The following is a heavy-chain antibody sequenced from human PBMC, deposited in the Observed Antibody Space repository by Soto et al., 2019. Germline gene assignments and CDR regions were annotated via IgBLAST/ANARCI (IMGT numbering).Heavy chain of an antibody. CDR1: GGSISSGGYY. Sequence: QVPLQESGPGLVKPSQTLSLTCTVSGGSISSGGYYWRWIGQHPGKGLDWIGYLYYSGSTHYNPSLNSRVTISVATSKNPFSLKLSSVSAADTAVYYCARVWGGYSFGYYYYYCMDVWGQGTTVTGSS. V-gene: IGHV4-31*03. CDR3: ARVWGGYSFGYYYYYCMDV. J-gene: IGHJ6*02. D-gene: IGHD5-18*01. CDR2: LYYSGST.